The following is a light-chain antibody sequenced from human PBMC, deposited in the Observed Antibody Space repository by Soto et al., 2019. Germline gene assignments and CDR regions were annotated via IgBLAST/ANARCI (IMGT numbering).Light chain of an antibody. J-gene: IGLJ2*01. CDR3: SSYAGTSIPVV. CDR2: DVS. Sequence: SVLTQPPSASGSPGQSVTISCTGSSSDVGGYNFVSWYQQHPGKAPKLMIYDVSERPSGVPDRFSGSKSGNTASLTVSGLQADDEADYYCSSYAGTSIPVVFGGGTKVTVL. V-gene: IGLV2-8*01. CDR1: SSDVGGYNF.